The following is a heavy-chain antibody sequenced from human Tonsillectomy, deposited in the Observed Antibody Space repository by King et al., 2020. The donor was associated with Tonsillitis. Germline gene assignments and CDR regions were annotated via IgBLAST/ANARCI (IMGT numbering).Heavy chain of an antibody. CDR3: ARLRYSNYYYYYYMDV. J-gene: IGHJ6*03. D-gene: IGHD4-11*01. CDR1: GGSISSSSYY. Sequence: QLQESGPGLVKPSETLSLTCTVSGGSISSSSYYWGWIRQPPGKGLEWIGSIYYSGSTYYNPSLKSRVTISVDTPKNQFSLKLSSVTAADTAVYYCARLRYSNYYYYYYMDVWGKGTTVTVSS. CDR2: IYYSGST. V-gene: IGHV4-39*01.